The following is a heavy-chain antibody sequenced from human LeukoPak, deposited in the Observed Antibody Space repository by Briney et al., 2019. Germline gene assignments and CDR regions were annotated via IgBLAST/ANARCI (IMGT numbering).Heavy chain of an antibody. CDR1: GFTFSSYS. V-gene: IGHV3-21*04. CDR2: ISTSSSYI. Sequence: GGSLRLSCAASGFTFSSYSMNWVRQAPGKGLEWVSSISTSSSYIYYADSVKGRFTISRDNAKNSLYLQMNSLRAEDTAVYYCARVLRYCSGGNCYSGGLGYMDVWGKGTTVTISS. J-gene: IGHJ6*03. CDR3: ARVLRYCSGGNCYSGGLGYMDV. D-gene: IGHD2-15*01.